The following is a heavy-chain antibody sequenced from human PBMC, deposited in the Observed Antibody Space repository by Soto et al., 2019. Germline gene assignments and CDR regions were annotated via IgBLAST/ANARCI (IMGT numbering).Heavy chain of an antibody. V-gene: IGHV4-61*01. D-gene: IGHD4-17*01. CDR3: ARTTAVPNTLRSRYFFDY. CDR2: VYYSGTT. CDR1: GGSASNKTYY. Sequence: PSETLSLTCSVSGGSASNKTYYWSWIRQPPGKRLEWIGYVYYSGTTNYNPSLKSRVTISVDLSKNQFSLRLSSVTTADTALYYCARTTAVPNTLRSRYFFDYWGQGTLVTSPQ. J-gene: IGHJ4*02.